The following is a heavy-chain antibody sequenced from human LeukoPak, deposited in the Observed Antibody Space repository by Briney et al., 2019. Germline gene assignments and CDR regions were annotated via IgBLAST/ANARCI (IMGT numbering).Heavy chain of an antibody. Sequence: GALVKVSCKASGHTFTSYGISWVRQAPGQGLEWMGWISAYNGNTNYAQKLQGRVTMTTDTSTSIAYMELRSLRSDDTAVYYCARDRDPYYYDSSGYYPHPFDYWGQGTLVTVSS. CDR2: ISAYNGNT. V-gene: IGHV1-18*01. CDR1: GHTFTSYG. J-gene: IGHJ4*02. D-gene: IGHD3-22*01. CDR3: ARDRDPYYYDSSGYYPHPFDY.